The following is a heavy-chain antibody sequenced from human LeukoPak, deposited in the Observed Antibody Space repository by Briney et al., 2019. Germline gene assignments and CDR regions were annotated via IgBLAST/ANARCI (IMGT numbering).Heavy chain of an antibody. D-gene: IGHD1-1*01. Sequence: GASVKVSCKASGYTFTGYYMHWVRQAPGQGLEWMGWINPNSGGTNYAQKFQGRVTMTRDTSISTAYMELSRLRSDDTAVYYCARGVRALNWNDVGFDYWGQGTLVTVSS. J-gene: IGHJ4*02. CDR1: GYTFTGYY. CDR3: ARGVRALNWNDVGFDY. CDR2: INPNSGGT. V-gene: IGHV1-2*02.